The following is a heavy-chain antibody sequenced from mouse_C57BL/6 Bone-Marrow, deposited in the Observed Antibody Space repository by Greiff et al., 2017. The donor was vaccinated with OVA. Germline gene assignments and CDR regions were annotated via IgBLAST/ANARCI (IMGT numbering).Heavy chain of an antibody. D-gene: IGHD1-1*01. J-gene: IGHJ2*01. Sequence: QVQLQQPGTELVKPGASVKLSCKASGYTFTSYWIHWVKQRPGQGLEWIGNINPSNGDTDYNEKFKNRATLTVDKSSSTAYMQLSSLTSEDSAVYYCADTVVAEFDYWGQGTTLTVSS. CDR2: INPSNGDT. V-gene: IGHV1-53*01. CDR1: GYTFTSYW. CDR3: ADTVVAEFDY.